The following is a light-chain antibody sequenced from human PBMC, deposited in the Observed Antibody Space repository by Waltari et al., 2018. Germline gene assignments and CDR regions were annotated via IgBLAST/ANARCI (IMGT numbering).Light chain of an antibody. CDR1: SSNIGNNY. CDR3: GTWDSSLSAEV. V-gene: IGLV1-51*02. J-gene: IGLJ2*01. CDR2: ENN. Sequence: QSVLTQPPSVSAAPGQKVTISCSGSSSNIGNNYVSWYQQLPGTAPKLLIYENNKRPQGIPDRFSGSKSGTSATLGITGLQTGDEADYYCGTWDSSLSAEVFGGGTKLTVL.